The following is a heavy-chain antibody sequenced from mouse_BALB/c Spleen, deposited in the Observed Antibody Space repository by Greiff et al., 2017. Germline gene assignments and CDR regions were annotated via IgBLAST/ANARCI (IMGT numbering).Heavy chain of an antibody. CDR2: IYPSDSYT. CDR3: TRSLYGNYPAWFAY. J-gene: IGHJ3*01. Sequence: VQLQQSGAELVKPGASVKLSCKASGYTFTSYDINWVKQRPGQGLEWIGNIYPSDSYTNYNQKFKDKATLTVDKSSSTAYMQLSSPTSEDSAVYYCTRSLYGNYPAWFAYWGQGTLVTVSA. D-gene: IGHD2-1*01. V-gene: IGHV1-69*02. CDR1: GYTFTSYD.